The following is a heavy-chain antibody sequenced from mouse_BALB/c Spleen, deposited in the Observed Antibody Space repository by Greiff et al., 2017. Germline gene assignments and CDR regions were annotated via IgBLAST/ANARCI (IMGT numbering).Heavy chain of an antibody. V-gene: IGHV5-6-5*01. J-gene: IGHJ3*01. D-gene: IGHD2-1*01. CDR1: GFTFSSYA. Sequence: EVMLVESGGGLVKPGGSLKLSCAASGFTFSSYAMSWVRQTPEKRLEWVASISSGGSTYYPDSVKGRFTISRDNARNILYLQMSSLRSEDTAMYYSARGCGNPSFAYWGQETLVTVSA. CDR3: ARGCGNPSFAY. CDR2: ISSGGST.